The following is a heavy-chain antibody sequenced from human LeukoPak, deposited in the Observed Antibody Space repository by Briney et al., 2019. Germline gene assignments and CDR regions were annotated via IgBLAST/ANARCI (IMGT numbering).Heavy chain of an antibody. CDR2: IYYSGST. V-gene: IGHV4-30-4*01. D-gene: IGHD3-22*01. CDR3: ATEGYDSSGYPFNY. CDR1: GVSISSGDYY. J-gene: IGHJ4*02. Sequence: PSQTLSLTCTVSGVSISSGDYYWSWIRQPPGKGLEWIGYIYYSGSTYYNPSLKSRVTISVDTSKNQFSLKLSSVTAADTAVYYCATEGYDSSGYPFNYWGQGTLVTVSS.